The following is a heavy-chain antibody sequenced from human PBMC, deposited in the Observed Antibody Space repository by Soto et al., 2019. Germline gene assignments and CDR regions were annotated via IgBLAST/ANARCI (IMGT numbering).Heavy chain of an antibody. J-gene: IGHJ3*01. Sequence: SLRLSCAASGFAFNSYEMDWVRQAPGKGLEWVANIKSGGNTKFYVDSVKGRFTISRDDAKNSLYLDMNSLGAEDTAVYYCVKEKSVMYSGYDAFDVWGQGTMVTVSS. CDR3: VKEKSVMYSGYDAFDV. CDR2: IKSGGNTK. CDR1: GFAFNSYE. D-gene: IGHD5-12*01. V-gene: IGHV3-48*03.